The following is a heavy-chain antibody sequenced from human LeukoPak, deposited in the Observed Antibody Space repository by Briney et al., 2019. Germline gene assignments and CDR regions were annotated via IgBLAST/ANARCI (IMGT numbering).Heavy chain of an antibody. CDR2: NNPTRDST. V-gene: IGHV1-46*01. CDR1: GYTFTSYY. Sequence: ASVKVSCKASGYTFTSYYMHWVRQAPGQGLEWMGINNPTRDSTSYAQKFQGRVTMTRDTSTSTVYMELSSLRSEDTAVYYCARGGGVGSGSYTIQEDWGQGTLVTVSS. D-gene: IGHD3-10*01. CDR3: ARGGGVGSGSYTIQED. J-gene: IGHJ4*02.